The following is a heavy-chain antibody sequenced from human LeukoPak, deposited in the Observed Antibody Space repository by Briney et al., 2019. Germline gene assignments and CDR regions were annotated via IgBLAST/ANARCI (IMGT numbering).Heavy chain of an antibody. CDR3: AKVMDYYGSGGYFDY. D-gene: IGHD3-10*01. V-gene: IGHV3-23*01. Sequence: PGGSLRLSCAASGFTFSSYAMSWVRQAPGKGLGWVSAISGSGGSTYYADSVKGRFTISRDNSKNTLYLQMNSLRAEDTAVYYCAKVMDYYGSGGYFDYWGQGTLVTVSS. CDR2: ISGSGGST. J-gene: IGHJ4*02. CDR1: GFTFSSYA.